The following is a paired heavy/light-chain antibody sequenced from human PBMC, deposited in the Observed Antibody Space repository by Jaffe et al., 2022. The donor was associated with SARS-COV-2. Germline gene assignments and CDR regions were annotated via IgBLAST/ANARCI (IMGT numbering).Light chain of an antibody. CDR1: QSISSY. V-gene: IGKV1-39*01. J-gene: IGKJ1*01. CDR3: QQSYSTTWT. Sequence: DIQMTQSPSSLSASVGDRVTITCRASQSISSYLNWYQQKPGKAPKLLIYAASSLQSGVPSRFSGSGSGTDFTLTISSLQPEDFATYYCQQSYSTTWTFGQGTKVEIK. CDR2: AAS.
Heavy chain of an antibody. V-gene: IGHV4-59*01. D-gene: IGHD6-19*01. CDR2: IYYSGST. Sequence: QVQLQESGPGLVKPSETLSLTCTVSGGSISSYYWSWIRQPPGKGLEWIGYIYYSGSTNYNPSLKSRVTISVDTSKNQFSLKLSSVTAADTAVYYCARAEQWLPVRGNWFDPWGQGTLVTVSS. CDR1: GGSISSYY. CDR3: ARAEQWLPVRGNWFDP. J-gene: IGHJ5*02.